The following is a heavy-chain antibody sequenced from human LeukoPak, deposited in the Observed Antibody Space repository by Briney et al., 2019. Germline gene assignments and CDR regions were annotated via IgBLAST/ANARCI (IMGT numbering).Heavy chain of an antibody. CDR3: ARVASGYDYTYYYYYYYMDV. CDR1: GGSISSYY. D-gene: IGHD5-12*01. Sequence: SETLSLTCTVSGGSISSYYWSWIRQPPGKGLEWIGYIYYSGSTNYNPSLKSRVTISVDMSKNQFSLKLSSVTAADTAVYYCARVASGYDYTYYYYYYYMDVWGKGTTVTVSS. J-gene: IGHJ6*03. CDR2: IYYSGST. V-gene: IGHV4-59*01.